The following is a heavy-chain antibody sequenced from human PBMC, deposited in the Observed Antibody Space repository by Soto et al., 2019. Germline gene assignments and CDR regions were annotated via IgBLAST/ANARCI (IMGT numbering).Heavy chain of an antibody. CDR2: IFHSGTT. J-gene: IGHJ4*02. V-gene: IGHV4-30-4*01. CDR1: GDSISSADYF. CDR3: AREPYLLKSRNDF. Sequence: TMSLTCMIAGDSISSADYFWTCIRQSPGKGLESMGYIFHSGTTYYNPSLKCRLLISIETSKNQFSLRLTSVTAADSAVYFCAREPYLLKSRNDFWGPATRVTVSS.